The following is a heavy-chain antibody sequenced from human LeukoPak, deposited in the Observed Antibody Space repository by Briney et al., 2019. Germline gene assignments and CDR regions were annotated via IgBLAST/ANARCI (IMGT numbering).Heavy chain of an antibody. J-gene: IGHJ4*02. Sequence: PSETLSLTCTVSGDSISSGDYYWGWLRQPPGKGLEWIGYIYYSGSTYYNPSLKSRVTISVDTSKNQFSLKLSSVTAADTAVYYCARDLLNEGNHLDYWGQGTLVTVSS. CDR3: ARDLLNEGNHLDY. V-gene: IGHV4-30-4*01. CDR2: IYYSGST. D-gene: IGHD4-23*01. CDR1: GDSISSGDYY.